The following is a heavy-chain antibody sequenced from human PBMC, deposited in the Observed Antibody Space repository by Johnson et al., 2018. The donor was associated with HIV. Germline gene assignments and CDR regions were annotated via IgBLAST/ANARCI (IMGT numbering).Heavy chain of an antibody. J-gene: IGHJ3*02. CDR3: AREGPMVRSGAFDI. V-gene: IGHV3-66*03. D-gene: IGHD3-10*01. Sequence: VQLVESGGGLIQPGGSLRLSCAASGFTVSSNYMSWVRQAPGQGLEWVSVIYSGGSTYYADSVQGRFTISRDNSKNTLYLQMNSLRAEDTAVYYCAREGPMVRSGAFDIWGQGTKVTVSS. CDR1: GFTVSSNY. CDR2: IYSGGST.